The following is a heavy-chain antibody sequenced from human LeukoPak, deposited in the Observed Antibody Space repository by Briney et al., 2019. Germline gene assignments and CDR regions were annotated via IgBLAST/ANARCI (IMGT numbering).Heavy chain of an antibody. Sequence: SETLSLTCTVSGGSISSYYWSWIRQPPGKGLEWIGYIYYSGSTNYNPSLKSRVTISVDTSKNQFSLKLSSVTAADTAVYYCARRSAYSNYYYYGMDVWGQGTTVTVSS. CDR1: GGSISSYY. CDR3: ARRSAYSNYYYYGMDV. J-gene: IGHJ6*02. D-gene: IGHD6-13*01. CDR2: IYYSGST. V-gene: IGHV4-59*08.